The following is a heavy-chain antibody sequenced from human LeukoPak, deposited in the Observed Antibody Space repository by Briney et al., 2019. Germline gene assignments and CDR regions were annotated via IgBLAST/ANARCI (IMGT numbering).Heavy chain of an antibody. CDR3: ARDLPAMVSHFDY. V-gene: IGHV4-39*07. D-gene: IGHD5-18*01. CDR1: GGSISSSSYY. Sequence: SETLSLTCTVSGGSISSSSYYWGWIRQPPGKGLEWIGSIYYSGSTYYNPSLKSRVTISVDTSKNQFSLKLSSVTAADTAVYYCARDLPAMVSHFDYWGQGTLVTVSS. J-gene: IGHJ4*02. CDR2: IYYSGST.